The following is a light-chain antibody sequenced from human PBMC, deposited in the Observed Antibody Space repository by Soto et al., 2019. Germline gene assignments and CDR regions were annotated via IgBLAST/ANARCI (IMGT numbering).Light chain of an antibody. CDR2: GTS. V-gene: IGKV3-20*01. CDR1: QSVSSSY. CDR3: QQYGSSPWP. Sequence: EIVLTQSPGTLSLSPGERATLSCRASQSVSSSYLAWLQHKPGQAPRLLIYGTSTRATGIPDRFSGSGSGTDFTLTISRLEPEDFAVYYCQQYGSSPWPFGQGTKVDIK. J-gene: IGKJ1*01.